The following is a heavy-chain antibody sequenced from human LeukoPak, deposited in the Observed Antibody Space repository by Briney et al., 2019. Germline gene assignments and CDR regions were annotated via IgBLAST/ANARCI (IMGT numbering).Heavy chain of an antibody. Sequence: ETLSLTCAVYGGSFSGYYWSWIRQPPGKGLEWIGEINHSGSTNYNPSLKSRVTISVDTSKNQFSLKLSSVTAADTAVYYCAREQVTGGHDYWGQGTLVTVSS. CDR3: AREQVTGGHDY. CDR2: INHSGST. D-gene: IGHD1-14*01. V-gene: IGHV4-34*01. J-gene: IGHJ4*02. CDR1: GGSFSGYY.